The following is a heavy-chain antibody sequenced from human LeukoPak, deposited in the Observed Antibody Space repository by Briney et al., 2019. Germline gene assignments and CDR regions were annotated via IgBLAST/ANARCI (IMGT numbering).Heavy chain of an antibody. CDR2: INPDGNKK. J-gene: IGHJ4*02. Sequence: GGSLRLSCTASGFTFSNFWMDWVRQAPGKGLEWVASINPDGNKKYSADSVKGRFTISRDNAENSLYLQMNSLRVEDTAFYYCARDLAYSRLDYWGQGMLVTVSS. V-gene: IGHV3-7*01. CDR3: ARDLAYSRLDY. D-gene: IGHD5-18*01. CDR1: GFTFSNFW.